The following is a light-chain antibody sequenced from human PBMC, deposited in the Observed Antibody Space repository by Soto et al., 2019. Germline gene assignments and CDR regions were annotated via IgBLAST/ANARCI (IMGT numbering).Light chain of an antibody. CDR2: GAS. V-gene: IGKV3-20*01. CDR1: QSVSSSY. CDR3: QQYGSSPPWT. Sequence: ESVLTPSPGTLSLSPGERATLSRSASQSVSSSYLAWYQQKPGQAPRLLIYGASSRATGIPDRFSGSGSGTDFTLTISRLEPEDFAVYYCQQYGSSPPWTFGQGTKVDIK. J-gene: IGKJ1*01.